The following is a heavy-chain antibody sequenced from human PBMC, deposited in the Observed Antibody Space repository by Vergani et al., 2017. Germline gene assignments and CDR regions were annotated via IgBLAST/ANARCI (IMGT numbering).Heavy chain of an antibody. Sequence: QVTLKESGPALVKPTQTATLTCTFSGFSLSTSGMRVSWIRQPPGKALEWLARIDWDDDKFYSTSLKTRLTISKDTAKNQVVLTMTNMDPVDTATYYCARTYYDSSGYEFDYWGQGTLVTVSS. CDR2: IDWDDDK. V-gene: IGHV2-70*04. CDR3: ARTYYDSSGYEFDY. D-gene: IGHD3-22*01. J-gene: IGHJ4*02. CDR1: GFSLSTSGMR.